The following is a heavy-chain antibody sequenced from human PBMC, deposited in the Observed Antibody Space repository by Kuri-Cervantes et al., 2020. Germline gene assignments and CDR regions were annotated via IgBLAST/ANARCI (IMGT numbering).Heavy chain of an antibody. D-gene: IGHD2-15*01. Sequence: SVKVSCKASGYTFTYRYLHWVRQAPGQALEWMGWITPFNGNTNYAQKFQGRVTMTRDASISTAYMELSRLRSDDTAVYYCARVRRVGHTGYYMDVWGKGTTVTVSS. CDR2: ITPFNGNT. CDR1: GYTFTYRY. CDR3: ARVRRVGHTGYYMDV. V-gene: IGHV1-45*02. J-gene: IGHJ6*03.